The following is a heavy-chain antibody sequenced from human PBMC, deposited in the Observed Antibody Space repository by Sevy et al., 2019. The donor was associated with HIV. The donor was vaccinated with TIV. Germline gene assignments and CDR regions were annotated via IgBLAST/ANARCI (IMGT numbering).Heavy chain of an antibody. CDR2: ISYDGSNK. CDR3: AKDLGSWNPFDY. Sequence: GGSLILSCAASGFTFSSYGMHWVHQAPGKGLEWVAVISYDGSNKYYADSVKGRFTTSRDNSKNTLYLQMNSLRAEDTAVYYCAKDLGSWNPFDYWGQGTLVTVSS. D-gene: IGHD1-1*01. V-gene: IGHV3-30*18. CDR1: GFTFSSYG. J-gene: IGHJ4*02.